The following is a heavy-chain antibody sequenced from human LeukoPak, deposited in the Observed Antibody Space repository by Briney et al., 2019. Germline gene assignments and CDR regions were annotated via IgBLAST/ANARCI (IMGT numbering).Heavy chain of an antibody. CDR3: ARGYILAGYYSPFDY. CDR1: GFTFSTYA. D-gene: IGHD3-9*01. CDR2: ISYDGSNK. Sequence: PGGSLRLSCAASGFTFSTYAMHWVRQAPGKGLEWVAVISYDGSNKFHADSVKGRFTISRDNSKNILYLQMNRLRAEDTAVYYCARGYILAGYYSPFDYWGQGTLVTVSS. J-gene: IGHJ4*02. V-gene: IGHV3-30*01.